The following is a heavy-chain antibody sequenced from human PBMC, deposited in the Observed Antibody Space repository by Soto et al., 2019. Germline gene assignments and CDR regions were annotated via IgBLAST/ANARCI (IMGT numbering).Heavy chain of an antibody. CDR3: ARDGSTSWYSYDYHGMDV. Sequence: EVQLVESGGGLVQPGGSLRLSCAASGFTFRTYWLSWVRQVPGKGLEWVANINLDGSEKNYVDSVKGRFTISRDNARNSLYLQMGSRRAEDTALYYCARDGSTSWYSYDYHGMDVWGQGTTVTVSS. J-gene: IGHJ6*02. D-gene: IGHD5-18*01. CDR1: GFTFRTYW. V-gene: IGHV3-7*05. CDR2: INLDGSEK.